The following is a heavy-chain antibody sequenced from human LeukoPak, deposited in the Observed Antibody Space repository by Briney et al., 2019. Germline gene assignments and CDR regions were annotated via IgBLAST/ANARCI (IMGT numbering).Heavy chain of an antibody. D-gene: IGHD2/OR15-2a*01. V-gene: IGHV3-66*01. Sequence: GGSLRLSCAASGFTVSSNFLSWVRQAPGKGLEWVSVIYSGGSTYYTDSVKGRFTISRDISKNTLYLQMNSLRAEDTAVYYCGKDLVVTTVYYFYYGMDVRGQGTTVTVSS. CDR2: IYSGGST. CDR1: GFTVSSNF. J-gene: IGHJ6*02. CDR3: GKDLVVTTVYYFYYGMDV.